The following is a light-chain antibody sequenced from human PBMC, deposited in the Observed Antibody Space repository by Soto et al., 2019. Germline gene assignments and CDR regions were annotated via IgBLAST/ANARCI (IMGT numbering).Light chain of an antibody. CDR3: QESYTRA. CDR2: AES. V-gene: IGKV1-39*01. CDR1: QNVRNY. J-gene: IGKJ1*01. Sequence: DIQMTQSPSSLSASVGDRVTITCRASQNVRNYLNWYQKKSGEAPNLLIFAESTLQSGVPSRFSGSGAETEFTLTISSLQPEDFATYYCQESYTRAFGQGTVVEI.